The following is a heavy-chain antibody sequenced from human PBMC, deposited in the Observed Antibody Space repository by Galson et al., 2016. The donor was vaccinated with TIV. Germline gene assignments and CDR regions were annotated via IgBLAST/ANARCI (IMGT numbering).Heavy chain of an antibody. V-gene: IGHV1-18*01. CDR3: ARDTPSLLAAATMDY. Sequence: SVKVSCKASGYIFNNFGVSWVRQAPGQGLEWMAWISVYNGNTNYAQSLQGRVTLTTDTSTSTAYMELRSLRSDDTAVYYCARDTPSLLAAATMDYWGQGIQVTVS. CDR2: ISVYNGNT. D-gene: IGHD6-25*01. J-gene: IGHJ4*02. CDR1: GYIFNNFG.